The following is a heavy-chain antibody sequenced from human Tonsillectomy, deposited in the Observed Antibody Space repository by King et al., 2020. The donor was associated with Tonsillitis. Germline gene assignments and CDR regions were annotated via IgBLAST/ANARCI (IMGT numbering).Heavy chain of an antibody. D-gene: IGHD3-9*01. J-gene: IGHJ4*02. Sequence: VQLVESGGGLVQPGGSLRLSCAASGYTFSTYAMSWVRQAPGKGLEWVSAMSGSGNTYYVDSVKGRFTISRDNSNNMLYLKMNSLRADDTAVYYFAKIFTVYYTFDSSGPGTL. CDR2: MSGSGNT. CDR3: AKIFTVYYTFDS. CDR1: GYTFSTYA. V-gene: IGHV3-23*04.